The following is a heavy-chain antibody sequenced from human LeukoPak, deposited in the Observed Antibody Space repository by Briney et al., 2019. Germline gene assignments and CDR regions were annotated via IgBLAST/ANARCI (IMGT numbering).Heavy chain of an antibody. D-gene: IGHD1-1*01. V-gene: IGHV4-38-2*02. J-gene: IGHJ4*02. CDR3: ARDPLERPFDY. CDR1: DYSISSGYY. CDR2: IYHSGST. Sequence: PSETLSLTCAVSDYSISSGYYWGWIRQPPGKGLEWIGSIYHSGSTYYNPSLKSRVTISVDTSKNQFSLKLSSVTAADTAVYYCARDPLERPFDYWGQGTLVTVSS.